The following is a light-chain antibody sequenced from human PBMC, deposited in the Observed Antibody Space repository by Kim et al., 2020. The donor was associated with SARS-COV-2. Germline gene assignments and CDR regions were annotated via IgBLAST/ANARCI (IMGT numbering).Light chain of an antibody. V-gene: IGKV3-20*01. Sequence: SPGERATLTCRASQSVSSSYLAWNQQKPGQAPRLLIYGASNRATGISDRFSGSGSGTDFTLTISRLEPEDFAVYYCQQYGSSPQTFGHGTKVDIK. CDR2: GAS. J-gene: IGKJ1*01. CDR3: QQYGSSPQT. CDR1: QSVSSSY.